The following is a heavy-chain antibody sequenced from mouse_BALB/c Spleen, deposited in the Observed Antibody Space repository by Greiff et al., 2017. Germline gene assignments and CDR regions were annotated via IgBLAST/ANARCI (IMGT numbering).Heavy chain of an antibody. D-gene: IGHD1-2*01. Sequence: EVQRVESGTVLARPGASVKMSCKASGYTFTSYWMHWVKQRPGQGLEWIGAIYPGNSDTSYNQKFKGKAKLTAVTSTSTAYMELSSLTNEDSAVYYCTRRDTARGFYAMDYWGQGTSVTVSS. CDR2: IYPGNSDT. CDR1: GYTFTSYW. CDR3: TRRDTARGFYAMDY. V-gene: IGHV1-5*01. J-gene: IGHJ4*01.